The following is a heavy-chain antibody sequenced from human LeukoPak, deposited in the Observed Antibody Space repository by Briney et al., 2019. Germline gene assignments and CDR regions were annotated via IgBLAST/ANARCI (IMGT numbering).Heavy chain of an antibody. CDR3: AKLGGAFDI. J-gene: IGHJ3*02. V-gene: IGHV3-9*01. Sequence: GGSLRLSCAASGFTFDNYAMHWVRQAPGKGLEWVSYISWNSGLKGYADSVKGRFTISRDNAKNSLVLQMNSLTTEDTALYYWAKLGGAFDIWGQGTMVVVSS. D-gene: IGHD3-16*01. CDR2: ISWNSGLK. CDR1: GFTFDNYA.